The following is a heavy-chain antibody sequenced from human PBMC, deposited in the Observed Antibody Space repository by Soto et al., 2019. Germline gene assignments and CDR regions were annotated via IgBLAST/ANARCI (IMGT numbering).Heavy chain of an antibody. D-gene: IGHD1-1*01. J-gene: IGHJ3*02. CDR2: IYYSGST. V-gene: IGHV4-59*01. CDR3: ARSRNDRPRGAFDI. CDR1: GGSISSYY. Sequence: SETLSLTCTVSGGSISSYYWSWIRQPPGKGLEWIGYIYYSGSTNYNPSLKSRVTISVDTSKNQFSLKLSSLTAADTAVYYCARSRNDRPRGAFDIWGQGTMVT.